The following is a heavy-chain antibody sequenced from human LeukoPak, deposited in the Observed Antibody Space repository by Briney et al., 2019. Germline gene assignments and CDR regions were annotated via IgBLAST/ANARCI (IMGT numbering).Heavy chain of an antibody. J-gene: IGHJ6*03. CDR1: GGSISSYY. V-gene: IGHV4-59*01. CDR2: IYYSGCT. CDR3: ARGLLDDLPYYDFWSGYYDYYYYYMDV. D-gene: IGHD3-3*01. Sequence: SETLSLTCTVSGGSISSYYWSWIRQPPGKGLEWIGYIYYSGCTNYIPSLKSRVTISVDTSKNQFSLKLSSVTAADTAVYYCARGLLDDLPYYDFWSGYYDYYYYYMDVWGKGTTVTVSS.